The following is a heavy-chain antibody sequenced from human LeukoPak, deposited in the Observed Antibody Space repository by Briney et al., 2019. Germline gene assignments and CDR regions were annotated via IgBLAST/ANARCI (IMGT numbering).Heavy chain of an antibody. J-gene: IGHJ3*02. CDR2: IYYSGST. CDR1: GGFISSGGYY. D-gene: IGHD3-16*01. Sequence: SQTLSLTCTVSGGFISSGGYYWSWIRQHPGKGLEWIGYIYYSGSTYYNPSLKSRVTISVDTSKNQFSLKLSSVTAADTAVYYCARVGMITFGGADPRAFDIWGQGTMVTVSS. V-gene: IGHV4-31*03. CDR3: ARVGMITFGGADPRAFDI.